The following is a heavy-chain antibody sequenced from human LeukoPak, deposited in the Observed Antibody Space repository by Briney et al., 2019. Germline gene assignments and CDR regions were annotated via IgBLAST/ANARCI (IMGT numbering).Heavy chain of an antibody. D-gene: IGHD2-15*01. CDR1: GGSFSGYY. CDR2: INHSGST. V-gene: IGHV4-34*01. CDR3: AREGVVGAYGHFDY. Sequence: PSEALSLTCAVYGGSFSGYYWSGLRQPPGKGLEWIGEINHSGSTNYNPSLKSRVTISVDTSKNQFSLKLSSVTAADTPVSYCAREGVVGAYGHFDYWGQGTLVTVS. J-gene: IGHJ4*02.